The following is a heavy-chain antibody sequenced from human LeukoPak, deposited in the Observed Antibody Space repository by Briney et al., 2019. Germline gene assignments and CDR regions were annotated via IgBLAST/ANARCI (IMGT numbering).Heavy chain of an antibody. CDR3: ARGIVGATSFDY. CDR2: INHSGST. Sequence: SETLSLTYAVYGGSFSGYYWSWIRQPPGKGLEWIGEINHSGSTNYNPSLKSRVTISVDTSKNQFSLKLSSVTAADTAVYYCARGIVGATSFDYWGQGTLVTVSS. J-gene: IGHJ4*02. CDR1: GGSFSGYY. V-gene: IGHV4-34*01. D-gene: IGHD1-26*01.